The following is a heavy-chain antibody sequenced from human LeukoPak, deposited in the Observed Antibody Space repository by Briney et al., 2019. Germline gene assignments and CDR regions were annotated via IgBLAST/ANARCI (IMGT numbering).Heavy chain of an antibody. Sequence: SVKVSCKASGYTFTSSAVQWVRQARGQGLEWIGWIGVDSGDTNYAQKFQERVTITRDMSTSTAYMELSSLRSEDTAVYYCAASPDYCDSSGFSYYFDYWGQGALVTVSS. CDR2: IGVDSGDT. D-gene: IGHD3-22*01. V-gene: IGHV1-58*01. CDR1: GYTFTSSA. J-gene: IGHJ4*02. CDR3: AASPDYCDSSGFSYYFDY.